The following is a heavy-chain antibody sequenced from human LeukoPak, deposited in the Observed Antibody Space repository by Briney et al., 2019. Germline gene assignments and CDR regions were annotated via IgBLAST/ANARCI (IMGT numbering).Heavy chain of an antibody. J-gene: IGHJ5*02. CDR1: GFTFSIYS. CDR3: ARDPRNVGLAP. V-gene: IGHV3-30-3*01. CDR2: ISYDESNK. Sequence: PGGSLRLSCVASGFTFSIYSMHWVRQAPGKGLEWVAVISYDESNKFYTHSVKGRFTMSRDNVKNTLYLQMNSLRVEDTAVYYCARDPRNVGLAPWGQGTLVTVSS. D-gene: IGHD2-15*01.